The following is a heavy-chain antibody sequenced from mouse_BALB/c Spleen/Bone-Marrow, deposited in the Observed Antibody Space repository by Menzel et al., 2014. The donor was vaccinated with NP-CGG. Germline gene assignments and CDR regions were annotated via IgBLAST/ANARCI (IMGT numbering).Heavy chain of an antibody. CDR3: ARVGYRNGYWFIDV. D-gene: IGHD2-14*01. CDR2: IDPANGYT. CDR1: GFNIKDTY. J-gene: IGHJ1*01. V-gene: IGHV14-3*02. Sequence: VQLLQSGAELVKPGASVKLSCTASGFNIKDTYMHWVKQRPEQGLEWIGRIDPANGYTKYDQKFQGKATITADTSSNTAYLQLSSLTSEDTAVYFCARVGYRNGYWFIDVWGAGTTVTVSS.